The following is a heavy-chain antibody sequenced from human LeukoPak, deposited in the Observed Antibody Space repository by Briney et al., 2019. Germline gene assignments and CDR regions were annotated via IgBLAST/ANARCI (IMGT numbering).Heavy chain of an antibody. D-gene: IGHD5-24*01. V-gene: IGHV3-23*01. CDR2: ISGSGGSS. Sequence: GGSLRLSCAASGFTFTNYAMNWVRQAPGKGLEWVSAISGSGGSSSYADSARGRFTISRDNSNNMLYLQMNSLRAEDTAVYYCAKPLRDAGSFNYPYFDFWGQGTLVTVSS. CDR1: GFTFTNYA. CDR3: AKPLRDAGSFNYPYFDF. J-gene: IGHJ4*02.